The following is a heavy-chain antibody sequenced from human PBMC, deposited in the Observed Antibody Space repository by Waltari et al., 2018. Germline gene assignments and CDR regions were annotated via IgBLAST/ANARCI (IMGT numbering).Heavy chain of an antibody. J-gene: IGHJ4*02. Sequence: QVQLQQWGAGLLKPSETLSLTCAVYGGSFSGYYWSWIRQPPGKGLEWIGEINHSGSTNYNPSLKSRVTISVDTSKNQFSLKLSSVTAADTAVYYCARLRGVIAARPFDYWGQGTLVTVSS. CDR3: ARLRGVIAARPFDY. V-gene: IGHV4-34*01. CDR1: GGSFSGYY. D-gene: IGHD6-6*01. CDR2: INHSGST.